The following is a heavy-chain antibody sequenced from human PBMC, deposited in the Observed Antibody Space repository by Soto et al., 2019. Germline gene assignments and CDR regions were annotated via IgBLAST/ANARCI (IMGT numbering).Heavy chain of an antibody. D-gene: IGHD3-10*01. CDR3: GDYYGSGGRYYGLDV. CDR2: IKSKTDGGTT. J-gene: IGHJ6*02. V-gene: IGHV3-15*01. CDR1: GFTFSIAW. Sequence: PGGSLRLSCAASGFTFSIAWMSWVRQAPGKGLEWVGRIKSKTDGGTTDYAAPVKGRFTISRDDSKNTLYLQMNSLKTEDTAVYYCGDYYGSGGRYYGLDVWGQGTTVTVS.